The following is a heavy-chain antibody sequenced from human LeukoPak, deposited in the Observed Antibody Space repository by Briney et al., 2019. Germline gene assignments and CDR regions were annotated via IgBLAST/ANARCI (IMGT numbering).Heavy chain of an antibody. CDR3: ARDRYTSGWYYLDY. Sequence: GRSLRLSCAASGFTFSTYGMHWVRQAPGKGLEWVAVIWSDGSNKYYADSVKGRFTISRDNSKNTLYLQMNSLRAEDTAVYYCARDRYTSGWYYLDYWGQGTLVTVSS. CDR1: GFTFSTYG. CDR2: IWSDGSNK. J-gene: IGHJ4*02. V-gene: IGHV3-33*01. D-gene: IGHD6-19*01.